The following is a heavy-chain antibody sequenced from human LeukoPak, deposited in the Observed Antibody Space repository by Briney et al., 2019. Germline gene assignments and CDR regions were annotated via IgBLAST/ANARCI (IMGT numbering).Heavy chain of an antibody. CDR3: ARDPGSYYYGMDV. V-gene: IGHV1-2*02. CDR1: GYTFTGYY. J-gene: IGHJ6*02. Sequence: PWASVKVSCKASGYTFTGYYMHLVRQAPGQGLEWMGWINPNSGGTNYAQKFQGRVTMTRDTSISTAYMELSRLRSDDTAVYYCARDPGSYYYGMDVWGQGTTVTVSS. CDR2: INPNSGGT.